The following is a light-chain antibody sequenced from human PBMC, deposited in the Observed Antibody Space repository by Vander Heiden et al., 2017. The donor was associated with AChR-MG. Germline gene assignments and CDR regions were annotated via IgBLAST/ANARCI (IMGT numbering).Light chain of an antibody. Sequence: DIQMTQSPSTLSASVGDTVTITCRASESISTWLAWYQQKPGKAPKVLIYKASTLESGVPSRFSGSGSGTEFTLTISGLQPDDFATYFCQQYYSYITFGGGTKVEIE. V-gene: IGKV1-5*03. CDR2: KAS. CDR3: QQYYSYIT. CDR1: ESISTW. J-gene: IGKJ4*01.